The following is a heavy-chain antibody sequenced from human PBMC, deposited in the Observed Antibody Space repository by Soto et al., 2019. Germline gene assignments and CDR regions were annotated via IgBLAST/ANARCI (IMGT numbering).Heavy chain of an antibody. CDR1: GYTFTGYY. D-gene: IGHD4-17*01. V-gene: IGHV1-2*04. J-gene: IGHJ6*02. CDR2: INPNSGGT. Sequence: GASVQVSCKASGYTFTGYYMHWVRQAPGQGLEWMGWINPNSGGTNYAQKFQGWVTMTRDTSISTAYMELSRLRSDDTAVYYCARVRGDYYYGMDVWGQGTTVTVSS. CDR3: ARVRGDYYYGMDV.